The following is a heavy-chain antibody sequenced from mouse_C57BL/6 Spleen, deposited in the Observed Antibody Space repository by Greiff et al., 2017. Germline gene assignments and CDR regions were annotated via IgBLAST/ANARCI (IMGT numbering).Heavy chain of an antibody. J-gene: IGHJ3*01. Sequence: EVQLQQSGPVLVKPGASVKMSCKASGYTFTDYYMNWVKQSPGKRLEWIGVINPYNGGTSYNQKFKGKATLTVDKSSSTAYMELNSLTSEDSAVYYCARSLYDGYPLAYWGQGTLVTVSA. CDR2: INPYNGGT. V-gene: IGHV1-19*01. D-gene: IGHD2-3*01. CDR1: GYTFTDYY. CDR3: ARSLYDGYPLAY.